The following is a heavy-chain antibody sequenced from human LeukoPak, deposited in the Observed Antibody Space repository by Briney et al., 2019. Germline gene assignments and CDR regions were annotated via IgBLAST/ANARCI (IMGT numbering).Heavy chain of an antibody. V-gene: IGHV4-59*08. Sequence: GSLRLSCAASGFTFSSYAMSWIRQPPGKGLEWIGYTHYSGSTTYNPSLSSRVTISLDTSKSQFSLNLSSVTAADTAVYYCARQASSSWPTYYFDYWGQGTLVAVSS. CDR1: GFTFSSYA. CDR3: ARQASSSWPTYYFDY. CDR2: THYSGST. D-gene: IGHD6-13*01. J-gene: IGHJ4*02.